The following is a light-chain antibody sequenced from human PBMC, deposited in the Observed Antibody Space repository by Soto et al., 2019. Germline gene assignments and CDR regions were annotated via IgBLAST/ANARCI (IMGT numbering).Light chain of an antibody. V-gene: IGLV2-14*01. Sequence: QSALTQPASVSGSPGQSITISCAGTRSDNGASNSVSWYQHLPGRSPTLIIYEATNRPSGVSERFSCSKAGDTASLTISGLQADDEAEYFCISYKTDDTFVFGSGTKLTVL. J-gene: IGLJ1*01. CDR2: EAT. CDR3: ISYKTDDTFV. CDR1: RSDNGASNS.